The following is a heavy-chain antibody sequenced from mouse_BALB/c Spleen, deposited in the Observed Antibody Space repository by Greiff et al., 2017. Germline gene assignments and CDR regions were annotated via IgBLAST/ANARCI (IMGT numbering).Heavy chain of an antibody. J-gene: IGHJ3*01. CDR1: GYTFTNYW. Sequence: VKLQQSGAELVRPGTSVKISCKASGYTFTNYWLGWVKQRPGHGLEWIGDIYPGGGYTNYNEKFKGKATLTADTSSSTAYMQLSSLTSEDSAVYFCAKGYGNYAWFAYWGQGTLVTVSA. V-gene: IGHV1-63*02. CDR3: AKGYGNYAWFAY. CDR2: IYPGGGYT. D-gene: IGHD2-10*02.